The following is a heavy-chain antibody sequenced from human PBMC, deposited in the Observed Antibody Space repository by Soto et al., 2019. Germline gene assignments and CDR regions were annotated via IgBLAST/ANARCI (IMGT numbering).Heavy chain of an antibody. CDR1: GGTFSSYA. Sequence: ASVKVSCKASGGTFSSYAISWVRQAPGQGLEWMGGIIPIFGTANYAQKFQGRVTITADESTSTAYMELSSLRSEDTAVYYCARGGTPGRGYSSSWWGPSGGAFDIWGQGTMVTVSS. CDR3: ARGGTPGRGYSSSWWGPSGGAFDI. J-gene: IGHJ3*02. V-gene: IGHV1-69*13. CDR2: IIPIFGTA. D-gene: IGHD6-13*01.